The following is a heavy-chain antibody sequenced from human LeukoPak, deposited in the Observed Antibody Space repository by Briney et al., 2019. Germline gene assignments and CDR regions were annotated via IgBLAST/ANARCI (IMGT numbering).Heavy chain of an antibody. V-gene: IGHV3-74*01. CDR3: ASLNYGPDY. J-gene: IGHJ4*02. CDR2: IDNDGRGT. Sequence: HPGGSLRLSCAASGFTFSSYWMHWDRQAPGKGLVWVSRIDNDGRGTSYADSVKGRFTISRDNAKNRLYLQMNSLRAEDTAVYYCASLNYGPDYWGQGTLVTVSS. D-gene: IGHD3-16*01. CDR1: GFTFSSYW.